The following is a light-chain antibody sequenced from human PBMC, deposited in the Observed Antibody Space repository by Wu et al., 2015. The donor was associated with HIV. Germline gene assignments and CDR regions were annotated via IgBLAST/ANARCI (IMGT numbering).Light chain of an antibody. Sequence: IQLTQSPSSLSASIGDRVNITCRASQDIFTYLAWYQQTPGKAPRVLIYDASTSQSGVSPRFSGSGSGAEFTLTISGLQREDFAIYFCQQLNSFPLTFGQGSRLEI. CDR1: QDIFTY. V-gene: IGKV1-9*01. CDR3: QQLNSFPLT. CDR2: DAS. J-gene: IGKJ5*01.